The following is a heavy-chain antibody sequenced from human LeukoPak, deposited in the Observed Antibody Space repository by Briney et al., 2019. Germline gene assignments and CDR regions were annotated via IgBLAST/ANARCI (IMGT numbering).Heavy chain of an antibody. V-gene: IGHV4-59*01. J-gene: IGHJ5*02. Sequence: PSETLSLTCTVSGGSISSYYWSWIRQPAGKGLEWIGYIYYSGSTNYNPSLKSRVTISVDTSKNQFSLKLSSVTAADTAVYYCARDSSGWSSWFDPWGQGTLVTVSS. CDR3: ARDSSGWSSWFDP. D-gene: IGHD6-19*01. CDR1: GGSISSYY. CDR2: IYYSGST.